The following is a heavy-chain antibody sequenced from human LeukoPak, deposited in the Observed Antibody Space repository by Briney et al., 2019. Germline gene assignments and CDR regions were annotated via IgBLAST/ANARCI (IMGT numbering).Heavy chain of an antibody. CDR1: GGTFSSYA. Sequence: SVKVSYKASGGTFSSYAISWVRQAPAQGLEWMGGIIPIFGTANYAQKFQGRVTITTDESTSTAYMELSSLRSEDTGVYYCASCDYYDSSGYPYYFDYWGQGTLVTVSS. D-gene: IGHD3-22*01. CDR2: IIPIFGTA. V-gene: IGHV1-69*05. J-gene: IGHJ4*02. CDR3: ASCDYYDSSGYPYYFDY.